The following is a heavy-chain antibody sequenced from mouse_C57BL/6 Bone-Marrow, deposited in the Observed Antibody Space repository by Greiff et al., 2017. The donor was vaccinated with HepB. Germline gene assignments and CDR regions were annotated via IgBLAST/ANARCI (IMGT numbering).Heavy chain of an antibody. V-gene: IGHV5-12*01. J-gene: IGHJ3*01. D-gene: IGHD2-10*01. CDR1: GFTFSDYY. Sequence: EVQLVESGGGLVQPGGSLKLSCAASGFTFSDYYMYWVRQTPEKRLEWVAYISNGGGSTYYPDTVKGRFTISRDNAKNTLYLQMSRLKSEDTAMYYCAREGAYYGNQFAYWGQGTLVTVSA. CDR2: ISNGGGST. CDR3: AREGAYYGNQFAY.